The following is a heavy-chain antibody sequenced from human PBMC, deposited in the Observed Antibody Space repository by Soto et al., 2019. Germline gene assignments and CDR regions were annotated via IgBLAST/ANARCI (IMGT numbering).Heavy chain of an antibody. CDR1: GGSVSGYY. CDR3: ARGSALYYGMDV. J-gene: IGHJ6*02. CDR2: INHSGST. Sequence: SETLSLTCAVYGGSVSGYYWSWIRQPPGKGLEWIGEINHSGSTNYNPSLKSRVTISVDTSKNQFSLKLSSVTAADTAVYYCARGSALYYGMDVWGQGTTVTVSS. V-gene: IGHV4-34*01.